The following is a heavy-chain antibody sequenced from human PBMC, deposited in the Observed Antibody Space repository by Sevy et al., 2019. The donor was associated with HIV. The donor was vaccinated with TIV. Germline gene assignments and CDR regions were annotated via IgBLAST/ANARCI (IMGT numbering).Heavy chain of an antibody. CDR2: IWYDGNNQ. Sequence: GESLKISCVASGFAFSDYGMHWVRQPPGKGLEWVAVIWYDGNNQHYADSVRGRFTISRDNSKNTLYLQLSSLRAEDTAVYYCARDPSIFGDYLLTYFDYWGQGVLVTVSS. V-gene: IGHV3-33*01. J-gene: IGHJ4*02. CDR3: ARDPSIFGDYLLTYFDY. D-gene: IGHD4-17*01. CDR1: GFAFSDYG.